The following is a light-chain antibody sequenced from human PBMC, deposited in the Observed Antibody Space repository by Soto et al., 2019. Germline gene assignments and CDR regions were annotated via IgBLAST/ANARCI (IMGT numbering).Light chain of an antibody. CDR3: CSYTASDIWV. J-gene: IGLJ3*02. V-gene: IGLV2-11*01. CDR2: AVS. CDR1: NCDVGGYNF. Sequence: QSVLTQPRSVSGSPGQSVTISCTGTNCDVGGYNFVSWYQQLPGKAPKLMISAVSQRPSGVPDRFSGSKSGNTASLTISGLQADDEADYFCCSYTASDIWVFGGGTKVTVL.